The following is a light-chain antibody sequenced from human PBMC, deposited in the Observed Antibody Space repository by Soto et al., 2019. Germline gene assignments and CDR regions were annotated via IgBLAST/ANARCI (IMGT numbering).Light chain of an antibody. CDR2: KAS. CDR1: QTITTS. J-gene: IGKJ1*01. CDR3: QQYDSYSLRT. V-gene: IGKV1-5*03. Sequence: DIQMTQSPSTLSASVGDRVTITCRASQTITTSLAWYQQKPGKAPKLLLYKASSIESGVPSRFSSSRAGTEFTLTISSLQPDDFATYYCQQYDSYSLRTFGQGTRVEI.